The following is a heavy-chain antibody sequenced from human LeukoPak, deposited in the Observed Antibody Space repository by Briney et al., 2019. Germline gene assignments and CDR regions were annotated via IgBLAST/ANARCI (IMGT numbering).Heavy chain of an antibody. CDR3: ARAGSSGWLNGGYFDF. CDR1: RFTFSTYS. Sequence: GGSLRLSCAASRFTFSTYSMNWVRQAPGKGLEWVSYISSSSSTIYYADSVKGRFTISRDDAKNSLYLQMNSLRDEDTAVYYCARAGSSGWLNGGYFDFWGQGTLVTVSS. D-gene: IGHD6-19*01. V-gene: IGHV3-48*02. J-gene: IGHJ4*02. CDR2: ISSSSSTI.